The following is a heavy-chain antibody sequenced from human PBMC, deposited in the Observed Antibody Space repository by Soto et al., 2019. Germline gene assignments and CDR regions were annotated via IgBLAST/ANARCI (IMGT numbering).Heavy chain of an antibody. Sequence: GESLKISCKGSGYTFTNYWIGWVRQMPGKGLEWMGIIYPGDSDTRYSPSFQGQVTISADKSIDTAYLQWSSLKASDTAMYYCARHCSGGNCYGNNWLDPWGQGTLVTVSS. V-gene: IGHV5-51*01. J-gene: IGHJ5*02. CDR3: ARHCSGGNCYGNNWLDP. D-gene: IGHD2-15*01. CDR2: IYPGDSDT. CDR1: GYTFTNYW.